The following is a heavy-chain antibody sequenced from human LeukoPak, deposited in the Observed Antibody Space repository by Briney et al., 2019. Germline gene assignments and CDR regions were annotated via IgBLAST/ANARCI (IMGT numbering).Heavy chain of an antibody. CDR3: ARGELWFGELPKSLDY. Sequence: GASVRVSCTASGGTFSSYAISWVRQAPGQGLEWMGGIIPIFGTANYAQKFQGRVTITADESTSTAYMELSSLRSEDTAVYYCARGELWFGELPKSLDYWGQGTLVTVSS. CDR1: GGTFSSYA. D-gene: IGHD3-10*01. CDR2: IIPIFGTA. J-gene: IGHJ4*02. V-gene: IGHV1-69*13.